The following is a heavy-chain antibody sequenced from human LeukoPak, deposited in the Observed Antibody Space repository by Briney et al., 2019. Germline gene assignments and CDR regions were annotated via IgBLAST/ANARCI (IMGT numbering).Heavy chain of an antibody. CDR1: GFTFSSYS. J-gene: IGHJ4*02. Sequence: GGSLRLSCEASGFTFSSYSMNWVRQAPGKGLEWISYISTSTTTIYYANSVKGRFTISRDNAKKSLYLQMNGLRVEDTGVYYCASWGEGALDNWGQGTLVTVSS. CDR3: ASWGEGALDN. CDR2: ISTSTTTI. V-gene: IGHV3-48*01. D-gene: IGHD1-26*01.